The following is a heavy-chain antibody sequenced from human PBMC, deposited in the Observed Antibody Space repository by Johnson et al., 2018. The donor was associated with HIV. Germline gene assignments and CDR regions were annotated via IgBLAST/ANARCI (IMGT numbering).Heavy chain of an antibody. J-gene: IGHJ3*02. CDR2: IRYDGSNK. CDR3: ARDNVAAGTPMGFDI. CDR1: GFTFSSYG. Sequence: QVQLVESGGGVVQPGGSLRLSCAASGFTFSSYGMHWVRQAPGKGLEWVAFIRYDGSNKYYADSVKGRFTISRDNSKNTLYLQTNSLRADDTAVYYCARDNVAAGTPMGFDIWGQGTMVTVSS. V-gene: IGHV3-30*02. D-gene: IGHD6-13*01.